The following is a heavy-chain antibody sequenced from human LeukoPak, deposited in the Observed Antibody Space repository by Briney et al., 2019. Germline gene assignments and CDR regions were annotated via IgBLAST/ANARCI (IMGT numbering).Heavy chain of an antibody. CDR2: IRFDGSNK. J-gene: IGHJ4*02. V-gene: IGHV3-30*02. CDR1: RFTFSSYG. CDR3: VKSLSVQSYQPLQGRLGVYFDY. D-gene: IGHD2-2*01. Sequence: PGGSLRLSCAASRFTFSSYGMHWVRQAPGKGLEWVAFIRFDGSNKYYADSVKGRFTISRDNSKNTLYLQMSNLRAEDTAVYYYVKSLSVQSYQPLQGRLGVYFDYWGQGTLVTVSS.